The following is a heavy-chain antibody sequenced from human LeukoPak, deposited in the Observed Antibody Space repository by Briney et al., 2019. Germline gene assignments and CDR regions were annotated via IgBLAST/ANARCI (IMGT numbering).Heavy chain of an antibody. CDR2: MNSNSGNT. CDR1: GYTFTSYD. J-gene: IGHJ3*02. D-gene: IGHD3-22*01. CDR3: ARGDYYDTSGYRDDVFDI. Sequence: ASVKVSCKASGYTFTSYDINWVRQATGQGLEWMGWMNSNSGNTGYAQKFQGRVTMTRDTSISTAYMELSSLRSEDTAVYYCARGDYYDTSGYRDDVFDIWGQGTMVTVSS. V-gene: IGHV1-8*01.